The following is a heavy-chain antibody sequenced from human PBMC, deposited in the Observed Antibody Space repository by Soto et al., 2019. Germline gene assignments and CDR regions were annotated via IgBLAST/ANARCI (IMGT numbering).Heavy chain of an antibody. Sequence: GESLKISCKGSGYSFTGYWIGWVRQMPGKGLEWMGIIYPGDSDTRYSPSFQGQVTISADKSISTAYLQWSSLKASDTAMYYCARSSRGYCTNGVYYTGYYSYGMDVWGQGTTVTVSS. CDR1: GYSFTGYW. V-gene: IGHV5-51*01. CDR2: IYPGDSDT. CDR3: ARSSRGYCTNGVYYTGYYSYGMDV. D-gene: IGHD2-8*01. J-gene: IGHJ6*02.